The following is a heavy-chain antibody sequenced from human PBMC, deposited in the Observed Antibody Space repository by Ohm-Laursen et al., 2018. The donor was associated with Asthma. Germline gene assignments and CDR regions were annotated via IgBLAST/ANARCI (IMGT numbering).Heavy chain of an antibody. CDR1: GFSLSTTGVG. Sequence: TQTLTLTCTLSGFSLSTTGVGVGWIRQPPGKALEWLALIYWDDDKRYSPSLRSRLSITKDTSKNQVVLTMTNMDPVDAATYYCAHSVCSTSCYTAFDIWGQGTMVTVSS. CDR3: AHSVCSTSCYTAFDI. V-gene: IGHV2-5*02. CDR2: IYWDDDK. J-gene: IGHJ3*02. D-gene: IGHD2-2*02.